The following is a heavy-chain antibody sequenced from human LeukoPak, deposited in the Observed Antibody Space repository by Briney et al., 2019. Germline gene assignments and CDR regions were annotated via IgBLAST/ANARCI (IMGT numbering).Heavy chain of an antibody. J-gene: IGHJ4*02. D-gene: IGHD2-2*01. CDR3: AKDPYGTRYFDY. Sequence: GWSLRLSCAASGCTFSRYAMSWLRQAPGKGVEWVSAISGSGGSTYYADSVKGRFTISRDNSKNTLYLQMNSLRVEDTAVYYCAKDPYGTRYFDYWGQGTLVTVSS. CDR1: GCTFSRYA. CDR2: ISGSGGST. V-gene: IGHV3-23*01.